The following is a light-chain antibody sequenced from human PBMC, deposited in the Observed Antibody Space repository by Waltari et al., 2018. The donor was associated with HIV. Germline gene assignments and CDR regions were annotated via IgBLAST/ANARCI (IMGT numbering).Light chain of an antibody. CDR1: QRVSSW. Sequence: DIQMTQSPSTLSASVGDKVTITCRASQRVSSWLAWYQQKAGRAPKLLIYEASHLQSGVPSRFSGSGSGTEFTLTISSLQPDDFATYYCQQYNSYSWTFGQGTKVEIK. CDR3: QQYNSYSWT. J-gene: IGKJ1*01. V-gene: IGKV1-5*03. CDR2: EAS.